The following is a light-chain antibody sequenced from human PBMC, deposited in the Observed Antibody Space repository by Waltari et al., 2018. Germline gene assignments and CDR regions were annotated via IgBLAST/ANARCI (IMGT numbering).Light chain of an antibody. CDR1: QSVLYSSNNKNY. CDR3: QQYYSTPYT. Sequence: DIVMTQSPDSLPVSLGERATINCKSSQSVLYSSNNKNYLAWYQQKPGQPPKLLISWASTRESGVPDRFSGSGSGTDFTLTISSLQAEDVAVYYCQQYYSTPYTFGQGTKLGIK. V-gene: IGKV4-1*01. CDR2: WAS. J-gene: IGKJ2*01.